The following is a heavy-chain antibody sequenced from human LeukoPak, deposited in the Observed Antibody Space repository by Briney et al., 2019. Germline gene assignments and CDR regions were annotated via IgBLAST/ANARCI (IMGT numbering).Heavy chain of an antibody. CDR3: GRLHPFQGSTYRPVDY. CDR1: GFTFFRHS. V-gene: IGHV3-7*01. CDR2: VKDDGTEI. D-gene: IGHD2-15*01. J-gene: IGHJ4*02. Sequence: GGSLRLSCAASGFTFFRHSMTWVRQAPGKGLEWVANVKDDGTEIYYADSVRGRFTISRDDAINSLFLQMNSLRAEDTAIYYCGRLHPFQGSTYRPVDYWGQGTLVSVSS.